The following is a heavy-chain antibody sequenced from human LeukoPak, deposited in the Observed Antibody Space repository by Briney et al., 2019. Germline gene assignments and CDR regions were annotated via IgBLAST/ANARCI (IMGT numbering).Heavy chain of an antibody. J-gene: IGHJ4*02. CDR2: IYSDGAT. V-gene: IGHV3-53*01. D-gene: IGHD4-23*01. CDR3: AREAGGNYFFDY. Sequence: GGPRRLSCAAPGFTVGSTYMSWVRQAPGKGLEWVSLIYSDGATYYADSVKGRFTISRDNSKNTLYLQMNSLRAEDTAVYYCAREAGGNYFFDYWGQGTLVTVSS. CDR1: GFTVGSTY.